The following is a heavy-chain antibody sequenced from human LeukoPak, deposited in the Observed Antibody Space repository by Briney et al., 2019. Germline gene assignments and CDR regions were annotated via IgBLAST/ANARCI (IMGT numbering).Heavy chain of an antibody. D-gene: IGHD3-10*01. J-gene: IGHJ4*02. CDR1: GSTLTELS. CDR3: ATFGLKGTLNPPFDY. V-gene: IGHV1-24*01. Sequence: ASVKVSCKVSGSTLTELSIHWVRQTPGKGLEWMGGIDPENDKRIYAQKFQGRVSMTEDSSTDTAYMDLSSLGFADTAMYYCATFGLKGTLNPPFDYWGQGTLVTVSS. CDR2: IDPENDKR.